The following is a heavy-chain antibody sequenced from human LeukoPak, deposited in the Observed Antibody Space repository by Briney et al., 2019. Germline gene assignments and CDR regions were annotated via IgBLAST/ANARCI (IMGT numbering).Heavy chain of an antibody. D-gene: IGHD2-21*01. CDR1: GFSFDTYA. V-gene: IGHV3-23*01. CDR3: ETDSQNGDPGDY. Sequence: GGSLRLSCAASGFSFDTYAMTWVRQAPGKGLEWVSVIDKSGGNIHYVDSAKGRFTISRDNSKNTLYLQMNNLRVEDTAIYYCETDSQNGDPGDYWGQGTLVAVSS. CDR2: IDKSGGNI. J-gene: IGHJ4*02.